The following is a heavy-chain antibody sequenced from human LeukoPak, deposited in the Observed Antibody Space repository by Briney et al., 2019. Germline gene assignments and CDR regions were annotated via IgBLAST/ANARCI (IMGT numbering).Heavy chain of an antibody. J-gene: IGHJ4*02. CDR3: ARDSRRIQLWDDPNYFDY. Sequence: ASVRVSCKASGYTFTSYGISWVRQAPGQGLEWMGRISAYNGNTNYAQKLQGRVTMTTDTSTSTAYMELRSLRSDDTAVYYCARDSRRIQLWDDPNYFDYWGQGTLVTVSS. V-gene: IGHV1-18*01. CDR2: ISAYNGNT. CDR1: GYTFTSYG. D-gene: IGHD5-18*01.